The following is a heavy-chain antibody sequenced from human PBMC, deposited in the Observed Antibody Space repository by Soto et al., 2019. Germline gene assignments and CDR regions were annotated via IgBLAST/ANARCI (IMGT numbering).Heavy chain of an antibody. CDR1: GFTFSSYA. J-gene: IGHJ4*02. CDR3: AKSIVVVPSDLLGFDY. CDR2: ISGSGGST. Sequence: GGSLRLSCAASGFTFSSYAMSWVRQAPGKGLEWVSAISGSGGSTYYADSVKGRFTISRDNSKNTLYLQMNSLRAEDTAVYYCAKSIVVVPSDLLGFDYWGQGTLVTVSS. V-gene: IGHV3-23*01. D-gene: IGHD2-2*01.